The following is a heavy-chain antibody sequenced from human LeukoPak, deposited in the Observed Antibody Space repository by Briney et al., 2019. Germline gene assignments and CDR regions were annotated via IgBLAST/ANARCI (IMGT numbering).Heavy chain of an antibody. D-gene: IGHD3-10*01. CDR3: ASLTYYYGSGSYSFDY. CDR1: GGSISSSSYY. V-gene: IGHV4-39*01. Sequence: SETLSLTCTVSGGSISSSSYYWGWIRQPPGKGLEWIGSIYYSGSTYYNPSLKSRVTISVDTSKNQFPLKLSSVTAADTAVYYCASLTYYYGSGSYSFDYWGQGTLVTVSS. CDR2: IYYSGST. J-gene: IGHJ4*02.